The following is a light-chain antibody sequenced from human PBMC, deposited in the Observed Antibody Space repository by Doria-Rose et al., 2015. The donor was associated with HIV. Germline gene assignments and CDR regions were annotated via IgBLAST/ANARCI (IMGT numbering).Light chain of an antibody. Sequence: TQSPGTLSLSPGERATLSCRASQRVKSSYLACYQQQPSQAPRLLIYDASTRATGIPDRFSGSGSGTDFTLTISRLEPEDVAVYYCQQYGTSRGTFGRGTRLEIK. CDR1: QRVKSSY. V-gene: IGKV3-20*01. CDR3: QQYGTSRGT. CDR2: DAS. J-gene: IGKJ5*01.